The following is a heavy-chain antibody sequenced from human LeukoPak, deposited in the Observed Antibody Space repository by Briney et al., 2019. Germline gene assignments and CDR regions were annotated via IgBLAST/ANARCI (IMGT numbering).Heavy chain of an antibody. CDR3: ARGAIVGHYMDV. D-gene: IGHD3-22*01. J-gene: IGHJ6*03. CDR1: GFTFSSYS. Sequence: GGSLRLSCAASGFTFSSYSMNWVRQAPGKGLEWVSSISSSSSYIYYADSVKGRFTISRDNAKNSLYPQMNSLRAEDTAVYYCARGAIVGHYMDVWGKGTTVTVSS. CDR2: ISSSSSYI. V-gene: IGHV3-21*01.